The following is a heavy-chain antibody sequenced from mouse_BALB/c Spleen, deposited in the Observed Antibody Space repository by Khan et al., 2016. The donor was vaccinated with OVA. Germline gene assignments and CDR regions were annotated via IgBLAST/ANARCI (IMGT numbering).Heavy chain of an antibody. Sequence: EVELVESGGDLVKPGGSLKLSCAASGFTFSSYGMSWVRQTPDKRLEWVATISSGGDYTYYPDSVKGRFTISRDNAKNTLCLQMSSLKSEDTAMYYWASHLTGSFAYWGQGTLVTVSA. J-gene: IGHJ3*01. CDR2: ISSGGDYT. CDR1: GFTFSSYG. CDR3: ASHLTGSFAY. D-gene: IGHD4-1*01. V-gene: IGHV5-6*01.